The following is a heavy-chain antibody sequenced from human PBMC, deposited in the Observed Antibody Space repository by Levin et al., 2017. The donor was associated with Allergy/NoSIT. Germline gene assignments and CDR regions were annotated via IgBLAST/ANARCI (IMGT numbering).Heavy chain of an antibody. CDR1: GFTFSSYA. CDR2: ISYDGSNK. D-gene: IGHD3-10*01. Sequence: PGESLKISCAASGFTFSSYAMHWVRQAPGKGLEWVAVISYDGSNKYYADSVKGRFTISRDNSKNTLYLQMNSLRAEDTAVYYCARDLALRITMVRGVNDYWGQGTLVTVSS. CDR3: ARDLALRITMVRGVNDY. V-gene: IGHV3-30-3*01. J-gene: IGHJ4*02.